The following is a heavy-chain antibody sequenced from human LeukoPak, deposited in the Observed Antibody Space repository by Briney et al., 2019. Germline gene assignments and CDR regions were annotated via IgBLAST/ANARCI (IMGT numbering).Heavy chain of an antibody. J-gene: IGHJ4*02. CDR1: GGSISSYY. D-gene: IGHD5-12*01. CDR2: IYYSGST. Sequence: SETLSLTCTVSGGSISSYYWSWIRQPPGKGLEWIGYIYYSGSTNYNPSLKSRVTISVDTSKNQFSLELSSVTAADTAVYYCARGVRLRTVNYFDYWGQGTLVTVSS. V-gene: IGHV4-59*01. CDR3: ARGVRLRTVNYFDY.